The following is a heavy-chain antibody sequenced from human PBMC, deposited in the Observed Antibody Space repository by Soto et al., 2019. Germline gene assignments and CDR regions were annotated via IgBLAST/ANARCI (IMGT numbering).Heavy chain of an antibody. CDR1: GFTFSSYA. V-gene: IGHV3-64D*06. J-gene: IGHJ4*02. CDR3: VKGDSSGYSYFDY. Sequence: GGSLRLSCSASGFTFSSYAMHWVRQAPGKGLEYVSAISSNGGSTYYADSVKGRFTIPRDNSKNTLYLQMSSLRAEDTAVYYCVKGDSSGYSYFDYWGQGTLVTVSS. CDR2: ISSNGGST. D-gene: IGHD6-19*01.